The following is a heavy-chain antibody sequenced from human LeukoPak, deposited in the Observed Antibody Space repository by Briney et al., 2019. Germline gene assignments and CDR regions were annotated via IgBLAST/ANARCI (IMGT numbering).Heavy chain of an antibody. D-gene: IGHD5-18*01. CDR3: ASRSRNTGGFDI. Sequence: GGSLRLSCAVSGLSFSDNRMIWVRQAPGKGLEWVSSISSSSTYIYDADSVKGRFSISRDNAKNSLYLQMNSLRAEDTAVYYCASRSRNTGGFDIWGQGTMVTVSS. V-gene: IGHV3-21*01. J-gene: IGHJ3*02. CDR2: ISSSSTYI. CDR1: GLSFSDNR.